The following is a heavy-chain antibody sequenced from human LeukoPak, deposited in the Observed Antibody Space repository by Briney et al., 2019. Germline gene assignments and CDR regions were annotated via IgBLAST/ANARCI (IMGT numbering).Heavy chain of an antibody. D-gene: IGHD1-26*01. Sequence: PGGSLRPSCAASGFTVSSNYMSWVRQAPGKGLEWVSVIYSGGSTYYADSVKGRFTISRDNSKNTLYLQMNSLRAEDTAVYYCARGGSGSYYFDYWGQGTLVTVSS. CDR3: ARGGSGSYYFDY. J-gene: IGHJ4*02. CDR1: GFTVSSNY. CDR2: IYSGGST. V-gene: IGHV3-66*01.